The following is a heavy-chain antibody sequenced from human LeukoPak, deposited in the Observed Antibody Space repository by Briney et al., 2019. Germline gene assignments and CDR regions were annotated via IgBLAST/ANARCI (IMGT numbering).Heavy chain of an antibody. Sequence: SQTLSLTCTVSGGSISSGDYYWSWIRQPPGKGLEWIGYIYYSGSTYYNPSLKSRVTISVDTSKNQFSLKLSSVTAADTAVYYCARGLMVRGVMGFDYWGQGTLVTVSS. CDR3: ARGLMVRGVMGFDY. V-gene: IGHV4-30-4*01. D-gene: IGHD3-10*01. J-gene: IGHJ4*02. CDR2: IYYSGST. CDR1: GGSISSGDYY.